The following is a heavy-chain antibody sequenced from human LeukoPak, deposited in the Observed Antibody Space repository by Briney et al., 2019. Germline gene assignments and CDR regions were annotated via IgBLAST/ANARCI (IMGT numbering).Heavy chain of an antibody. CDR2: IWYDGSNK. D-gene: IGHD3-22*01. V-gene: IGHV3-33*06. CDR1: GFTFSSYG. J-gene: IGHJ4*02. Sequence: GGSLRLSCAASGFTFSSYGMHWVRQAPGKGLEWVAVIWYDGSNKYYADSVKGRFTISRDNSENTLYLQMNSLRAEDTAVYYCAKDLYYYDSSGYYSPYYFDYWGQGTLVTVSS. CDR3: AKDLYYYDSSGYYSPYYFDY.